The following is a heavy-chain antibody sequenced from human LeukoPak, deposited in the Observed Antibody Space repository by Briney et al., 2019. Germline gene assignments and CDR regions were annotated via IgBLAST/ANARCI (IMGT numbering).Heavy chain of an antibody. CDR1: GGSISSSSYY. CDR2: IYYSGST. J-gene: IGHJ4*02. Sequence: SETLSLTCTVSGGSISSSSYYWGWIRQPPGKGLEWIGSIYYSGSTYYNPSLKSRVTLSVDTSKNQFSLRLSSVTAADTAVYYCARFSTTVTPGGFDYWGQGTLVTVSS. V-gene: IGHV4-39*07. D-gene: IGHD4-17*01. CDR3: ARFSTTVTPGGFDY.